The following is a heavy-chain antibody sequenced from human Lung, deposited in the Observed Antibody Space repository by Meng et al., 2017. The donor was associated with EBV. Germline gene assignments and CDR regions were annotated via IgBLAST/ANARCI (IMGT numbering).Heavy chain of an antibody. CDR1: GYTSTSDD. Sequence: HLSHTWSEVKNPVALTEVSCQTSGYTSTSDDINCVRNGTVQGLAWIGWINPNRGTTSYAQKFQGRVTMTSNISKSTAYMDLSSLRSQDTAVYYCATGVADFEYWGQGTLVTVSS. CDR3: ATGVADFEY. CDR2: INPNRGTT. D-gene: IGHD6-19*01. J-gene: IGHJ4*02. V-gene: IGHV1-8*01.